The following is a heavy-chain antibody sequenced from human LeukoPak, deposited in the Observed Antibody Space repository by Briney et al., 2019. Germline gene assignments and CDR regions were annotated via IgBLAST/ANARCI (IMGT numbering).Heavy chain of an antibody. CDR1: ESTFRNAG. V-gene: IGHV3-15*01. Sequence: GSLRLSWAASESTFRNAGRSGVRKAPGRGREWVGRIKSKTDGGTPDCAAPVKGRFTISRDDSKNTLYLQMNSLKTEDTAVYYCTGVSRSSWYDYWGQGTLVTVSS. CDR2: IKSKTDGGTP. CDR3: TGVSRSSWYDY. J-gene: IGHJ4*02. D-gene: IGHD6-13*01.